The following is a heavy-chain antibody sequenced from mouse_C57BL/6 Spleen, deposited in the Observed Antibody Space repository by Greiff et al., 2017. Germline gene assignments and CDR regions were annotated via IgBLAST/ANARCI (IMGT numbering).Heavy chain of an antibody. Sequence: QVQLQQSGAELVRPGTSVKVSCKASGYAFTNYLIEWVKQRPGQGLEWIGVINPGSGGTNYNEKFKGKATLTADKSSSTAYMQLSSLTSEDSAVYFCARSGYGYDRYYFSHYDQVTTLTVSS. CDR2: INPGSGGT. CDR1: GYAFTNYL. J-gene: IGHJ2*01. V-gene: IGHV1-54*01. D-gene: IGHD2-2*01. CDR3: ARSGYGYDRYYFSH.